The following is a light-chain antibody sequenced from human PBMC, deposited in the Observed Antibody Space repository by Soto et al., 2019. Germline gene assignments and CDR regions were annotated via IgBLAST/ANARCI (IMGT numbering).Light chain of an antibody. V-gene: IGKV2-28*01. CDR3: MQALQTPYT. CDR1: QRIMHSNGNNY. Sequence: DIVVTQSPLSLPVTPGEPASISCNSSQRIMHSNGNNYLDWFLQKPGQSPQLLIYLGSNRASGVPDRFSGSGSGTDFTLTITRVEAEDVGVYYCMQALQTPYTFGQGTKLEIK. CDR2: LGS. J-gene: IGKJ2*01.